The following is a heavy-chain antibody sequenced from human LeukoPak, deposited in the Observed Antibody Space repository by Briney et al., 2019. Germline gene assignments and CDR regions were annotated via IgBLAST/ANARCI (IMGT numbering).Heavy chain of an antibody. CDR3: VRDSAVAAADYYFDY. D-gene: IGHD2-15*01. CDR1: SFTFRSYP. CDR2: ISTDGSDK. J-gene: IGHJ4*02. V-gene: IGHV3-30-3*01. Sequence: QPGRSLILSCAASSFTFRSYPMHWVRQAPGKGLEWVAVISTDGSDKHYRDSVKGRFTISRDNSKNTLYLQMNSLRAEDTAVYYCVRDSAVAAADYYFDYWGQGTLVTVSP.